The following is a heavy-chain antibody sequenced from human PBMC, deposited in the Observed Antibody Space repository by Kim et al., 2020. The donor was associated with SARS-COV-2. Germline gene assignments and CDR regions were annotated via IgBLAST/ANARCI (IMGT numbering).Heavy chain of an antibody. D-gene: IGHD3-9*01. J-gene: IGHJ4*02. V-gene: IGHV5-51*01. Sequence: SPSFQGQVPISADKSISTAYLQWSSLKDSDTAMYYCARIGYDILTAYFDYWGQGTLVTVSS. CDR3: ARIGYDILTAYFDY.